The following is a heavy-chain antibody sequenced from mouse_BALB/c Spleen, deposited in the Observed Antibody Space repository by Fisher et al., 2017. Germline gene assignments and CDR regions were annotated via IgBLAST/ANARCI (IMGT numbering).Heavy chain of an antibody. J-gene: IGHJ4*01. CDR3: ARPLLRLYAMDY. Sequence: KFKGKATMTVDKSSSTAYMELARLTSEDSAIYYCARPLLRLYAMDYWGQGTSVTVSS. V-gene: IGHV1S137*01. D-gene: IGHD1-2*01.